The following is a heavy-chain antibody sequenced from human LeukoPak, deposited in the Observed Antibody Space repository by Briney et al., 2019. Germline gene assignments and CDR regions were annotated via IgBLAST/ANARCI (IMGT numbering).Heavy chain of an antibody. CDR1: VGSISSGGYY. J-gene: IGHJ4*02. CDR3: ARGQGDY. CDR2: IYYSGST. Sequence: SQTLSLTCTVSVGSISSGGYYWRWIRQHPGKGLEWIGYIYYSGSTYYNPSLRSRVTISVDTSKNQFSLKLSSVTAADTAVYYCARGQGDYWGQGTLVTVSS. V-gene: IGHV4-31*03.